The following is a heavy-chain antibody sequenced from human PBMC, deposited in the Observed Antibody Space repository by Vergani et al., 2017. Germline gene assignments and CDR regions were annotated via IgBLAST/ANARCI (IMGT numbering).Heavy chain of an antibody. CDR1: GFTFSSYW. J-gene: IGHJ4*02. CDR3: ASVGTIFGVATYFDY. V-gene: IGHV3-7*03. CDR2: IKQDGSEK. D-gene: IGHD3-3*01. Sequence: EVQLVESGGGLVQPGGSLRLSCAASGFTFSSYWMSWVRQAPGKGLEWVANIKQDGSEKYYVDSVKGRFTISRDNAKNSLYLQMNSLRAEDTAVYYLASVGTIFGVATYFDYWGQGTLVTVSS.